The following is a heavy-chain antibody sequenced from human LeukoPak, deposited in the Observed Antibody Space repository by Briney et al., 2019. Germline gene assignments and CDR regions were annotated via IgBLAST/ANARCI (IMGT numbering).Heavy chain of an antibody. CDR1: GFTFDDYA. Sequence: PGRSLRLSCAASGFTFDDYAMHWVRQAPGKGLEWVSGISWNSGSIGYADSAKGRFTISRDNAKNSLYLQMNSLRAEDTALYYCAKDIRISGSYRFGEIYYGMDVWGQGTTVTVSS. V-gene: IGHV3-9*01. CDR3: AKDIRISGSYRFGEIYYGMDV. J-gene: IGHJ6*02. D-gene: IGHD1-26*01. CDR2: ISWNSGSI.